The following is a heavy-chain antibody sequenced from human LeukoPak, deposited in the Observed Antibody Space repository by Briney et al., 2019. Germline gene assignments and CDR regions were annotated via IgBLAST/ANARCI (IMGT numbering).Heavy chain of an antibody. CDR3: ARLLSGTDAFDI. D-gene: IGHD1-26*01. Sequence: SEXLSLTCAVSGYSISSGYYWGWSRQPPGKGLEGIGNIYHSGSTYYNPSLKRRFTISVDTSKNQFSLKLSSVTAADTAVYSCARLLSGTDAFDIWGQGTMVTVSS. CDR1: GYSISSGYY. CDR2: IYHSGST. J-gene: IGHJ3*02. V-gene: IGHV4-38-2*01.